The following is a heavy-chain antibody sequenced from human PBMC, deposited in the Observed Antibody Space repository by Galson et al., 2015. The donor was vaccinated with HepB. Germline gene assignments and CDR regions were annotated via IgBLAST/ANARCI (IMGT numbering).Heavy chain of an antibody. CDR1: GYTFTSYG. CDR3: ARGADYDILTGYRY. D-gene: IGHD3-9*01. J-gene: IGHJ4*02. V-gene: IGHV1-18*01. CDR2: ISAYNGNT. Sequence: SVKVSCKASGYTFTSYGISWVRQAPGQGLEWMGWISAYNGNTNYAQKLQGRVTMTTDTSTSTAYMELRSLRSDDTAVYYCARGADYDILTGYRYWGQGTLVTVSS.